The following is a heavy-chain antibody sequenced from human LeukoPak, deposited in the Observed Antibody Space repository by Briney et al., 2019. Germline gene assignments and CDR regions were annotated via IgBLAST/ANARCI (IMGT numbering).Heavy chain of an antibody. D-gene: IGHD1-1*01. CDR3: ATGAAGTRFLDSLEI. CDR1: GFIFSSYQ. Sequence: GGSLRLSCAASGFIFSSYQMSWVRQAPGKGLEWIAYISSGGGGTIYYADSVKGRFTISRDNTKNSVSLQMNSLSAEDTAVYYCATGAAGTRFLDSLEIWGQGTMVTVSS. J-gene: IGHJ3*02. CDR2: ISSGGGGTI. V-gene: IGHV3-48*03.